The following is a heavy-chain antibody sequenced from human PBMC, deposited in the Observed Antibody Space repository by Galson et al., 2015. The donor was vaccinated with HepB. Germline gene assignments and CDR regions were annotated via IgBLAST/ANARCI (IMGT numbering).Heavy chain of an antibody. CDR2: IIPIFGTA. V-gene: IGHV1-69*13. Sequence: SVKVSCKASGGTFSSYAISWVRQAPGQGLEWMGGIIPIFGTANYAQKFQGRVTITADESTSTAYMELSSLRSEDTAVYYCARGALGPGPLDYWGQGTLVTVSS. J-gene: IGHJ4*02. CDR3: ARGALGPGPLDY. CDR1: GGTFSSYA. D-gene: IGHD1-14*01.